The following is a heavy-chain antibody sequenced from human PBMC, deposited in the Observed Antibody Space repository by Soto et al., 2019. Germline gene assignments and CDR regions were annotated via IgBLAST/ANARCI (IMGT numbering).Heavy chain of an antibody. CDR2: IWYDGTKK. V-gene: IGHV3-33*01. D-gene: IGHD6-19*01. J-gene: IGHJ5*02. Sequence: QVQLVESGGGVVQSGRSLTLSCAASGFSLRTYGMQWLRRAPGKGLECVAFIWYDGTKKFYANSVKGRSTISKDNSNNILYLQMSGLRAEDTAVYYCARDVVTAVAGSVNWFDPWGQGTLVTVSS. CDR1: GFSLRTYG. CDR3: ARDVVTAVAGSVNWFDP.